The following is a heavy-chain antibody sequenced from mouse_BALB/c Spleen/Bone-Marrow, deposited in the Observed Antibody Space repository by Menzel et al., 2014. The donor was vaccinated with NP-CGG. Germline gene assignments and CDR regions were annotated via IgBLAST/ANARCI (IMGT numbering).Heavy chain of an antibody. D-gene: IGHD2-4*01. CDR3: ARDMITTRGFAY. CDR2: INSNGGST. J-gene: IGHJ3*01. CDR1: GFTFSSYG. V-gene: IGHV5-6-3*01. Sequence: EVQGVESGGGLVQPGVSLKLSCAASGFTFSSYGMSWVRQTPDKRLELVATINSNGGSTYYPDSVKGRFTISRDNAKNTLYLQMSSLKSEDTAMYYCARDMITTRGFAYWGQGTLVTVSA.